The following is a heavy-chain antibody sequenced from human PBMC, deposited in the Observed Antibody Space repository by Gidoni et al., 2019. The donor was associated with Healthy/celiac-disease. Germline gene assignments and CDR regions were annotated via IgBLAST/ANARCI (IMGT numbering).Heavy chain of an antibody. J-gene: IGHJ4*02. CDR1: GITFSSYE. V-gene: IGHV3-48*03. CDR2: ISSSGSTI. Sequence: EVQLVESGGGWVQTGGSLRLSGAASGITFSSYELNWVRQAPGKGLEWVSYISSSGSTIYYAASVKGRFTISRDNAKNSLYLQMNSLRAEDTAVYYCFPAAAIDYWGQGTLVTVSS. CDR3: FPAAAIDY. D-gene: IGHD6-13*01.